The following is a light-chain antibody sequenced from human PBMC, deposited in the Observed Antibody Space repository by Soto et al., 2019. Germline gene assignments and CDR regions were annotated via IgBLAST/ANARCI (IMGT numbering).Light chain of an antibody. CDR1: QSLLHSNGNIY. J-gene: IGKJ1*01. CDR3: MQAVQAPRT. V-gene: IGKV2-28*01. CDR2: LGS. Sequence: DIVLTQSPLSLPVTPGEPAPISCRSSQSLLHSNGNIYLDWYLQKPGQSPQLLIYLGSIRASGAPDRFSGSGSGTDFTLKITRVEAEDVGVYYCMQAVQAPRTFGQGTKVEIK.